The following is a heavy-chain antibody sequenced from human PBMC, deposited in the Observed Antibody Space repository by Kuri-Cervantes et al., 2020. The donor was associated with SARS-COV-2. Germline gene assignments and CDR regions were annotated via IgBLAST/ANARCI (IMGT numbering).Heavy chain of an antibody. CDR3: ARGVVITSYYYYMDV. CDR2: IYTSGST. CDR1: GFTFSNAW. V-gene: IGHV4-4*07. Sequence: GSLRLSCAASGFTFSNAWMSWIRQPAGKGLEWIGRIYTSGSTNYNPSLKSRVTMSVDTSKNQFSLKLSSVTAADTAVYYCARGVVITSYYYYMDVWGKGTTVTVSS. J-gene: IGHJ6*03. D-gene: IGHD3-3*01.